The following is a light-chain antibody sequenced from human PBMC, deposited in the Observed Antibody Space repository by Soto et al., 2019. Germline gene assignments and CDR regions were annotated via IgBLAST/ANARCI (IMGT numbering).Light chain of an antibody. CDR1: QDISNY. CDR3: HYYDTLRYN. CDR2: GAS. V-gene: IGKV1-33*01. Sequence: DIQMTQSPSSLSASVGDRVTITCQASQDISNYLNWYQQKPGKAPKLLIYGASNLETAVPSRFSGSVSGTDFTFAISRLKPEDSATYECHYYDTLRYNFGRGNKLQIK. J-gene: IGKJ2*01.